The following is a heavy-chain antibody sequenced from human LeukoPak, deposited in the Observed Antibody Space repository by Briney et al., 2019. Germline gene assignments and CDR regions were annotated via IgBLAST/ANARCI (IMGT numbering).Heavy chain of an antibody. CDR1: GGSISSYY. CDR2: IYYSGST. CDR3: ARKGEWLVYFDY. V-gene: IGHV4-59*08. Sequence: SETLSLTCTVSGGSISSYYWSWIRQPPGKGLKWIGYIYYSGSTNYNPSLKSRVTISVDTSKNQFSLKLSSVTAADTAVYYCARKGEWLVYFDYWGQGTLVTVSS. J-gene: IGHJ4*02. D-gene: IGHD6-19*01.